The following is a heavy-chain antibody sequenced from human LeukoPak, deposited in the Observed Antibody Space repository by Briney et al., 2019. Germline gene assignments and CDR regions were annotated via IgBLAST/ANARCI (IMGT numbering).Heavy chain of an antibody. J-gene: IGHJ6*03. D-gene: IGHD5-12*01. Sequence: GASVKVSCKASGYTFTSYYMHWVRQAPGQGLEWMGIINPSGGSTSYAQKFQGRVTMTRDTSTSTAYMELNSLRSEDTAVYYCARGIVATFMLCLGDYYMDVWGKGTTVTISS. V-gene: IGHV1-46*01. CDR1: GYTFTSYY. CDR2: INPSGGST. CDR3: ARGIVATFMLCLGDYYMDV.